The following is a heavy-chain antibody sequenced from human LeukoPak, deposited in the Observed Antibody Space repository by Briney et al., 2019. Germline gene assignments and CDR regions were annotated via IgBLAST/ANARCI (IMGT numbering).Heavy chain of an antibody. CDR2: ITTGDGNT. CDR3: VRQGGDP. V-gene: IGHV1-3*04. D-gene: IGHD3-16*01. CDR1: GYTFTSYA. J-gene: IGHJ5*02. Sequence: ASVKVSCKASGYTFTSYAMHWVRQAPGQGLEWLGWITTGDGNTKYSQNFQGRVTITRDTSASTAYMELSSLRSEDTAAYYCVRQGGDPWGQGTLVTVSS.